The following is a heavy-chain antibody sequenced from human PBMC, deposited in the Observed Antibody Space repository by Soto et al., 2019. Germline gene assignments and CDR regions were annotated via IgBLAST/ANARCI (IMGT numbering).Heavy chain of an antibody. CDR1: XXXFSSYG. CDR3: ARVSLRAGALDY. D-gene: IGHD6-19*01. V-gene: IGHV3-30*03. Sequence: QVQLVESGGGVVQPGRSLSLSCAAXXXXFSSYGMHWVRQAPGKGLEWVAVISYDGSDEYFADSVNGRFTISRDNSENTLYLQMNYLRAEDTAVYYCARVSLRAGALDYWGQGTLVTVSS. J-gene: IGHJ4*02. CDR2: ISYDGSDE.